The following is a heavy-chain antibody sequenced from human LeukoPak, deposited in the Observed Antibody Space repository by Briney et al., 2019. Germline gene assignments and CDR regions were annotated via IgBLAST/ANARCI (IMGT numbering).Heavy chain of an antibody. V-gene: IGHV4-30-2*01. J-gene: IGHJ5*02. CDR3: ARGPLRRDSGPARDSAFDP. CDR1: GGSISSGSFS. Sequence: KPSQTLSLTCAVSGGSISSGSFSWSWIRQPPGKGLQWIGYIYHSGHTYYNPSLRSRVTISVDKSKNQFSLRLSSVTAADTAVYYCARGPLRRDSGPARDSAFDPWGQGTLVSVSS. CDR2: IYHSGHT. D-gene: IGHD3-10*01.